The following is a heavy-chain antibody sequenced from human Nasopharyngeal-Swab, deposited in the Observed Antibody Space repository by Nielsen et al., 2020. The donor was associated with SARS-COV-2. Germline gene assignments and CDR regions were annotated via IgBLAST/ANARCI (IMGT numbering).Heavy chain of an antibody. V-gene: IGHV3-53*05. D-gene: IGHD6-19*01. J-gene: IGHJ6*02. CDR1: GFTVSSNY. CDR2: IYSGGST. Sequence: GGFLRLSCAASGFTVSSNYMSWVRQAPGKGLEWVSVIYSGGSTYYADSVKGRFTISRDNSKNTLYLQMNSLRAEDTAVYYCARDGVRPGYSSGWKYYYYGMDVWGQGTTVTVSS. CDR3: ARDGVRPGYSSGWKYYYYGMDV.